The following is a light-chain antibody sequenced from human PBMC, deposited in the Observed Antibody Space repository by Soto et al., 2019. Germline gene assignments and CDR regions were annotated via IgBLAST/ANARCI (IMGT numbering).Light chain of an antibody. CDR3: SSYTSRSTVI. J-gene: IGLJ2*01. V-gene: IGLV2-14*01. CDR2: DVD. CDR1: NNNVGGFNF. Sequence: QSALTQPASVSGSPGQSITISCTETNNNVGGFNFVSWYQQRPGNVPKLLIYDVDDRPSGVSNRFSGSRSANTASLTISGLQAEDEADYYCSSYTSRSTVIFGGGTKVTVL.